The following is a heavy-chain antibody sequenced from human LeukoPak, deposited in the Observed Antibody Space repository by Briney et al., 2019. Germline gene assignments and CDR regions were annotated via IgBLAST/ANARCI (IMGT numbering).Heavy chain of an antibody. CDR2: IKPDESEK. CDR1: GFTFSNYW. CDR3: ATSRDYRSFDY. D-gene: IGHD3-16*02. V-gene: IGHV3-7*03. Sequence: GGSLRLSCAASGFTFSNYWMTWVRQAPGKGLEWVANIKPDESEKYYVGSVKGRFTVSRDNAKNSLYLQMNSLRAEDTALYYCATSRDYRSFDYWGQGTLVTVSS. J-gene: IGHJ4*02.